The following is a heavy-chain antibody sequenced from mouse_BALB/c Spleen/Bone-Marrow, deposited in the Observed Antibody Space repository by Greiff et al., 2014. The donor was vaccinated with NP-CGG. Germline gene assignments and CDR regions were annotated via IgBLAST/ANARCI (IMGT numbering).Heavy chain of an antibody. CDR1: GFTFGSFG. D-gene: IGHD3-3*01. CDR2: ISSGSSTI. Sequence: EVKLVESGGGLVQPGGSRKLSCAASGFTFGSFGMHWVRQAPEKGLEWVAYISSGSSTIYYADTMKGRFTISRDNPKNTLFLQMTSLRSEDTAMYYCTRSGTLGAMDYWGQGTSVTVSS. CDR3: TRSGTLGAMDY. J-gene: IGHJ4*01. V-gene: IGHV5-17*02.